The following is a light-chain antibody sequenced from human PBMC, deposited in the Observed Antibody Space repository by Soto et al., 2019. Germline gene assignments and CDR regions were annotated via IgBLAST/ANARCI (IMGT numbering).Light chain of an antibody. CDR1: QSVGSN. CDR3: QQYNNWPPWT. V-gene: IGKV3-15*01. Sequence: EIVMTQSPATLSVSPGERATLSCMASQSVGSNLAWYQQNPGQAPRLLIYGASTRAAGIPARFSGSGSVTEFTLTISSLQSEDFAVYYCQQYNNWPPWTFGQGTKVDIK. J-gene: IGKJ1*01. CDR2: GAS.